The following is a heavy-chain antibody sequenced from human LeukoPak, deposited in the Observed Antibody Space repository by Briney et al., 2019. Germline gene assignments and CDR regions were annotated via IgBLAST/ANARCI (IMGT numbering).Heavy chain of an antibody. CDR1: GYTFTGYY. D-gene: IGHD3-22*01. J-gene: IGHJ4*02. CDR2: INPSGGST. V-gene: IGHV1-46*01. Sequence: ASVKVSCKASGYTFTGYYMHWVRQAPGQGLEWMGIINPSGGSTSYAQKFQGRVTMTRDTSTSTVYMELSSLRSEDTAVYYCARDERITMIVDYWGQGTLVTVSS. CDR3: ARDERITMIVDY.